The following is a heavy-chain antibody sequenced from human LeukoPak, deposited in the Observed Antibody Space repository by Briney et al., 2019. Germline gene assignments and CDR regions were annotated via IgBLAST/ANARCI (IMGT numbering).Heavy chain of an antibody. CDR1: GYTFTRYD. Sequence: GSVKVSCKSSGYTFTRYDISWVRQAPGQGLEWMGWISAYNGNTNYAQKLQGRVTMTTDTSTSTAYMELRSLRSDDTAVYYCAALYGSGSYRFFYWGQGTLVTVSS. CDR3: AALYGSGSYRFFY. J-gene: IGHJ4*02. D-gene: IGHD3-10*01. CDR2: ISAYNGNT. V-gene: IGHV1-18*01.